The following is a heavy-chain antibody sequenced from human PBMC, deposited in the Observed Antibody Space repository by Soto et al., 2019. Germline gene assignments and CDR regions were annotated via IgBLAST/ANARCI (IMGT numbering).Heavy chain of an antibody. CDR3: ARYRREAVAGYTLDN. V-gene: IGHV4-59*01. D-gene: IGHD6-13*01. J-gene: IGHJ4*02. CDR1: GGSISSKY. CDR2: VYNSGST. Sequence: PSETLSLTCTVSGGSISSKYWTWIRQPPGKGLEWIGYVYNSGSTNYNPSLKSRVTISEDTSKSQFSLKVNSMTAADTAVYYCARYRREAVAGYTLDNWGQGILVT.